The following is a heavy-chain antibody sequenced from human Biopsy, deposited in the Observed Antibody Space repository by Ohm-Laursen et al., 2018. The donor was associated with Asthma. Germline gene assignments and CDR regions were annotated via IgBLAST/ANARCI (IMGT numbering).Heavy chain of an antibody. CDR2: IIPISLTP. CDR1: RDIFSSYG. J-gene: IGHJ3*01. D-gene: IGHD3-22*01. Sequence: SSVKVSCKGSRDIFSSYGFSWVRQAPGQGLEWMGGIIPISLTPSYARRFRGRVTISADEYTRTAYMELSSLRSEDTAVYYCERDPSYFDPSVEGWHLWGQGTMVTVSS. V-gene: IGHV1-69*01. CDR3: ERDPSYFDPSVEGWHL.